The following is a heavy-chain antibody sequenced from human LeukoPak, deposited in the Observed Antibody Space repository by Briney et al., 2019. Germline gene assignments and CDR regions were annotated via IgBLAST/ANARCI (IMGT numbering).Heavy chain of an antibody. Sequence: ASVRVSCKAAGYTFNNYGSRWVRQAPGQGLEWMGWVTSYNGDTNYAQKFQGRVTMNTDTSTSTAYMELRSLRFDDTAIYYCAKDWHILTGRNCFDRWGQGTLVTVSS. J-gene: IGHJ5*02. CDR1: GYTFNNYG. CDR2: VTSYNGDT. D-gene: IGHD3-9*01. V-gene: IGHV1-18*01. CDR3: AKDWHILTGRNCFDR.